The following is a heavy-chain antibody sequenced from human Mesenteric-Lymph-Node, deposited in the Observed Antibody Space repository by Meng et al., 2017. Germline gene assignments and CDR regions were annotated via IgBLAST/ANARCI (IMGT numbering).Heavy chain of an antibody. CDR2: ISSSGSTI. D-gene: IGHD2-15*01. CDR1: GFTFSDYY. V-gene: IGHV3-11*04. CDR3: ARDRISGCSGGSCYFPNY. Sequence: GGSLRLSCAASGFTFSDYYMSWIRQAPGKGLEWVSYISSSGSTIYYADSVKGRFTISRDNAKNSLYLQMNSLRAEDTAVYYCARDRISGCSGGSCYFPNYWGQGKRVNGAS. J-gene: IGHJ4*02.